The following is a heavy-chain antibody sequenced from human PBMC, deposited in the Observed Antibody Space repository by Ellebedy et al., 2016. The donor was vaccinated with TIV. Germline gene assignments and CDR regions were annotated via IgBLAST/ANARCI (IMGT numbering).Heavy chain of an antibody. Sequence: SETLSLXXTVSGGSISSGGYYWSWIRQHPGKGLEWIGEINHSGSTNYNPSLKSRVTISVDTSKNQFSLKLSSVTAADTAVYYCARGTDFWDVWGQGTTVTVSS. CDR2: INHSGST. CDR1: GGSISSGGYY. J-gene: IGHJ6*02. V-gene: IGHV4-39*07. D-gene: IGHD3-3*01. CDR3: ARGTDFWDV.